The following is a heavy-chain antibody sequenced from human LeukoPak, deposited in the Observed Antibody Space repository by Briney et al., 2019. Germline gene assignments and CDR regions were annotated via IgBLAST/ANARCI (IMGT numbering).Heavy chain of an antibody. CDR3: SGDPGDY. V-gene: IGHV3-7*04. J-gene: IGHJ4*02. CDR1: GFTFSDYW. D-gene: IGHD7-27*01. Sequence: GGSLRLSCAASGFTFSDYWMSWVRQAPGKGLEWVANISQDGGETYYADSVEGRFTISRDNAKNSLFLQMSSLRAEDTAVYFCSGDPGDYWGQGTLVTASS. CDR2: ISQDGGET.